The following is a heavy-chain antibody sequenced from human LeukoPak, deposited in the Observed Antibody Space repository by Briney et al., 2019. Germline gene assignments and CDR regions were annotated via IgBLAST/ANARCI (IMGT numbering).Heavy chain of an antibody. Sequence: GGSLRLSCAASGFTFSIYSMKWVRQAPGKGLEWVSFLGRSISYISYADSVKGRFTISRDNAKNSLYLQMNSLRTEDTAVYYCAREGYYSGLDVWGQGTTVTGSS. V-gene: IGHV3-21*01. CDR1: GFTFSIYS. CDR2: LGRSISYI. J-gene: IGHJ6*02. CDR3: AREGYYSGLDV.